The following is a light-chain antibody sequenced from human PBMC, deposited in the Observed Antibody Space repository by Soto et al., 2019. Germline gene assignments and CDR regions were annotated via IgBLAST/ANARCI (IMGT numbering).Light chain of an antibody. CDR3: QKYNSAPWT. V-gene: IGKV1-27*01. CDR1: QGISNY. CDR2: AAS. Sequence: DIQMTQSPSSLSASVGDRVTITCRASQGISNYLAWYQQKPGKVPKLLIYAASTWQSGVPSRFSGSGSGTDFTLTISSLQPEDVATYYCQKYNSAPWTFGQGIMVEFK. J-gene: IGKJ1*01.